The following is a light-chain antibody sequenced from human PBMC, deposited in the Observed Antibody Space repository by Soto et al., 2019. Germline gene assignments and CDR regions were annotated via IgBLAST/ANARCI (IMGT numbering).Light chain of an antibody. CDR2: GAS. J-gene: IGKJ1*01. CDR1: QSGSSRY. CDR3: QQFGSSLSWT. Sequence: ETVLTQPPATRSLSPGERATHSCEASQSGSSRYLAWYQQKPGQAPRLLIYGASSRASGIPDMFSGSGSGTDFTLTISRLEPEDFAVYYCQQFGSSLSWTFGQGTKV. V-gene: IGKV3-20*01.